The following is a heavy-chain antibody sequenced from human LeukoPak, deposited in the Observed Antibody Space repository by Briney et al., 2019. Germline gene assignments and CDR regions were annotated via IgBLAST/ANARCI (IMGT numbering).Heavy chain of an antibody. J-gene: IGHJ3*02. CDR1: GFTLSSHS. V-gene: IGHV3-21*01. CDR3: AKNTAFDI. CDR2: ITTSSNYM. Sequence: GGSLRLSCAASGFTLSSHSMNWVRQAPGKGLEWVSSITTSSNYMYYADSVKGRFTISRDNAKNSLYLQMNSLRAEDTAIYYCAKNTAFDIWGQGTMVTVSS.